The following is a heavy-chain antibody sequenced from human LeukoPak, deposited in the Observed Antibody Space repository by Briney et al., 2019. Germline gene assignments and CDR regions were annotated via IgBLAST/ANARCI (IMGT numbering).Heavy chain of an antibody. D-gene: IGHD1-26*01. CDR2: FTADGSST. J-gene: IGHJ4*02. V-gene: IGHV3-74*01. CDR1: GFTLSSYA. Sequence: GGSLKLSCAASGFTLSSYAMYWVRQAPGKGLVWVSRFTADGSSTIYADSVKGRFTVSRDIAKNTHYLQMNSLRAEDTAVYYCARAQMGAPTDCWGQGTLVTVSS. CDR3: ARAQMGAPTDC.